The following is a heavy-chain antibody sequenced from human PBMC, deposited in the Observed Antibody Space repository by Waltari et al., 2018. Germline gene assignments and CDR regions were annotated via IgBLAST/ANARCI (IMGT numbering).Heavy chain of an antibody. CDR3: ATDSGSRDDAFDI. CDR1: GFTFSSYS. CDR2: ISSSSSYI. Sequence: EVQLVESGGGLVKPGGSLRPSGAASGFTFSSYSMTWVRQAPGKGLEWVSSISSSSSYIYYADSVKGRFTISRDNAKNSLYLQMNSLRAEDTAVYYCATDSGSRDDAFDIWGQGTMVTVSS. J-gene: IGHJ3*02. D-gene: IGHD1-26*01. V-gene: IGHV3-21*01.